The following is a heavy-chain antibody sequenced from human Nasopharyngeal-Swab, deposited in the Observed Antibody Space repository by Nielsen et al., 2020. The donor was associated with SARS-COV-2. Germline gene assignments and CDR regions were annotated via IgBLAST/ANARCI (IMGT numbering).Heavy chain of an antibody. CDR2: INHSGST. Sequence: SETLSFTCAVYGGSFSGYYWSWIRQPPGKGLEWIGEINHSGSTNYNPSLKSRVTISVDTSKNQFSLKLSSVTAADTAVYYCARVIGALPDYWGQGTLVTVSS. D-gene: IGHD3-10*01. CDR3: ARVIGALPDY. V-gene: IGHV4-34*01. J-gene: IGHJ4*02. CDR1: GGSFSGYY.